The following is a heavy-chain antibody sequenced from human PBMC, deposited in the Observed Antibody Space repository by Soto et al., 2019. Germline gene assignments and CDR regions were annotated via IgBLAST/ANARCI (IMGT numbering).Heavy chain of an antibody. V-gene: IGHV1-46*01. J-gene: IGHJ6*02. CDR1: GYIFTSYY. Sequence: GASVKVSCKASGYIFTSYYMHGVRQAPGRGLEWMAIIKPSGGSTTYAQKFQGRVTMTRVTSTSTVYMELSSLRSEDTAVYYCAGGGARVVRIGYYGMDVWGQGITVTVSS. CDR3: AGGGARVVRIGYYGMDV. CDR2: IKPSGGST. D-gene: IGHD2-15*01.